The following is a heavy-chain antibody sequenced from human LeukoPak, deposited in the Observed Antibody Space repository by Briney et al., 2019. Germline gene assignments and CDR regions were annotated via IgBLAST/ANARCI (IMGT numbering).Heavy chain of an antibody. CDR1: GGSISSSSYY. CDR2: IYYRAST. V-gene: IGHV4-39*07. J-gene: IGHJ5*02. CDR3: VRSKSGAYGWFDP. Sequence: SETLSLTCTVSGGSISSSSYYWGWIRQPPGKGLEWIGTIYYRASTNYNPSLKSRVTISIDTSKNHFSLNVNSVTAADAAVYYCVRSKSGAYGWFDPWGPGTLVTVSS. D-gene: IGHD2-15*01.